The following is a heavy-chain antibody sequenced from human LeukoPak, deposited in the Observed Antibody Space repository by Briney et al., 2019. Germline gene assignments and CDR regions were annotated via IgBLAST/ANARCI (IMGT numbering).Heavy chain of an antibody. CDR3: VRHDGRGGATMGAFDS. V-gene: IGHV4-39*01. CDR1: AGSFISSSHH. CDR2: VYYGRTT. J-gene: IGHJ5*01. Sequence: SETLSLTCTVTAGSFISSSHHWGWIRQSPGKGLEWIGSVYYGRTTYYNPSLDGRVTVSLDTSANQFSLQLNSVTAADTAVYYCVRHDGRGGATMGAFDSWGQGSLVTVSS. D-gene: IGHD5-12*01.